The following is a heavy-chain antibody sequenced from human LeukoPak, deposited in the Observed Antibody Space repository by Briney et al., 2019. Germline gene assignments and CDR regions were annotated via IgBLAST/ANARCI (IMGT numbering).Heavy chain of an antibody. V-gene: IGHV3-43D*03. CDR1: GFTFDDYA. Sequence: PGGSLSLSCAASGFTFDDYAMHWVRQAPGKGLEWVSLISWGGGSTYYADSLKGRFTISRDNSKNSLYLQMNSLRAEDTALYYCAKDSMVRGVGYYFFMDVWGKGTTVTVSS. CDR3: AKDSMVRGVGYYFFMDV. D-gene: IGHD3-10*01. J-gene: IGHJ6*03. CDR2: ISWGGGST.